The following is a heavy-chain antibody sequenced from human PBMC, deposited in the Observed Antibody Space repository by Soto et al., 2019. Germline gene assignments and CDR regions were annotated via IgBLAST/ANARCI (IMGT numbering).Heavy chain of an antibody. Sequence: QAHLEQWGAGLLKPSETLSLTCGVYGDSFNGYYWSWIRQPRGKGLEWIGEINHSGNTNYNPSLKNRVTITVDTSKKQSSLKLTAVSAADTAVYYCTRGFGRATIRVIGGLQGDVWGQGTTVTVSS. J-gene: IGHJ6*02. CDR2: INHSGNT. D-gene: IGHD5-12*01. CDR3: TRGFGRATIRVIGGLQGDV. V-gene: IGHV4-34*01. CDR1: GDSFNGYY.